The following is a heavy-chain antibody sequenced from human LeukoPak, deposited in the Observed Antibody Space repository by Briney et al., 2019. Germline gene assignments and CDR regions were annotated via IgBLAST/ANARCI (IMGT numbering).Heavy chain of an antibody. CDR1: GFTFSSYS. CDR2: ISSSSSYI. V-gene: IGHV3-21*01. J-gene: IGHJ4*02. CDR3: ARDYLFSSGYYGY. Sequence: GGSLRLSCAASGFTFSSYSVNWVRQAPGKGLEWVSSISSSSSYIYYADSVKGRFTISRDNAKNSLHLQMNSLRAEDTAVYYCARDYLFSSGYYGYWGQGTLVTVSS. D-gene: IGHD3-22*01.